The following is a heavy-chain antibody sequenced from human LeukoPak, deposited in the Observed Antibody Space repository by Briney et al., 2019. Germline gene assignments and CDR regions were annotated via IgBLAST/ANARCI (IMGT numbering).Heavy chain of an antibody. D-gene: IGHD3-22*01. CDR2: INPNSGGT. J-gene: IGHJ4*02. CDR3: ARVSHPYYYDSSGYHLRLDY. Sequence: ASVKVSCKASGGTFSSYTISWVRQAPGQGLEWMGRINPNSGGTNYAQKFQGRVTMTRDTSISTAYMELSRLRSDDTAVYYCARVSHPYYYDSSGYHLRLDYWGQGTLVTISS. V-gene: IGHV1-2*06. CDR1: GGTFSSYT.